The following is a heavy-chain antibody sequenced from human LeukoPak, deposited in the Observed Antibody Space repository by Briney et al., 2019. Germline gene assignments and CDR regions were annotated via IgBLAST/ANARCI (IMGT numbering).Heavy chain of an antibody. CDR3: AEGKRPHDYGDYATPYYFDY. J-gene: IGHJ4*02. V-gene: IGHV3-23*01. Sequence: PGGSLRLSCAASGFTFSSYAMSWVRQAPGKGLEWVSAISGSGGSTYYADSVKGRFTISRDNSKNTLYLQMNSLRAEDTAVYYCAEGKRPHDYGDYATPYYFDYWAREPWSPSPQ. D-gene: IGHD4-17*01. CDR2: ISGSGGST. CDR1: GFTFSSYA.